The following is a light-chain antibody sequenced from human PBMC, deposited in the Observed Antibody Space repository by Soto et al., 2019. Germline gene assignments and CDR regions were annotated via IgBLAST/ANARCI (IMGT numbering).Light chain of an antibody. V-gene: IGKV3-11*01. CDR1: QSVSSY. CDR2: DAS. CDR3: QQRSNWPPSLT. J-gene: IGKJ4*01. Sequence: EIVLTPSPATLSLSPGESATLSCRSSQSVSSYLAWYQQKTGQAPRLLIYDASNRATGIPARFSGSGSGTDFTLTISSLEPEEFAVYYCQQRSNWPPSLTFGGGTKVDIK.